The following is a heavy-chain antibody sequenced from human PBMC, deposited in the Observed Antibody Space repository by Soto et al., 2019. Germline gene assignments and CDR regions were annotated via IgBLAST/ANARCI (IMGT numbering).Heavy chain of an antibody. J-gene: IGHJ4*02. CDR2: ISAYNGST. Sequence: ASLKVSCKASGYTFTSYGISWVRHAPGKRMEWMGWISAYNGSTNYAQKLQGRVTMTTDTSTSTAYMELRSLRSDDTAVYYCARDGNSGPTNFEYWRQGTLVTVS. V-gene: IGHV1-18*01. D-gene: IGHD3-10*01. CDR1: GYTFTSYG. CDR3: ARDGNSGPTNFEY.